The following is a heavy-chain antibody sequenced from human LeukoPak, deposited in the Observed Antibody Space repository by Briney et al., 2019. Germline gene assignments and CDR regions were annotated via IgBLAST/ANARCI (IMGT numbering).Heavy chain of an antibody. Sequence: APVKVSCKASGYTFTGYYMHWVRQAPGQGLEWMGWINPNSGGTNYAQKFQGRVTMTRDTSISTAYMELSRLTSDDTALYYCARTYTAVHYFDYWGQGTLVTVSS. V-gene: IGHV1-2*02. CDR3: ARTYTAVHYFDY. D-gene: IGHD2-21*02. J-gene: IGHJ4*02. CDR2: INPNSGGT. CDR1: GYTFTGYY.